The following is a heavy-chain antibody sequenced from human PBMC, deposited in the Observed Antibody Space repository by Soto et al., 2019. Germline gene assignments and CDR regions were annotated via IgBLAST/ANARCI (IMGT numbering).Heavy chain of an antibody. CDR1: GGSISSGGYY. CDR3: ARVFCGPRGSAKDNWFDP. V-gene: IGHV4-31*03. D-gene: IGHD2-21*01. J-gene: IGHJ5*02. CDR2: IYYSGST. Sequence: SETLSLTCTVSGGSISSGGYYWSWIRQHPGKGLEWIGYIYYSGSTYYNQSLKSRVTISVDTSKKQFSLKLSTVTAADTAVYYCARVFCGPRGSAKDNWFDPWGQGTLVTVSS.